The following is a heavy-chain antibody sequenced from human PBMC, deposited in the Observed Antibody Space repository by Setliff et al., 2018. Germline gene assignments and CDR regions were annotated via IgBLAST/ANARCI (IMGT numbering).Heavy chain of an antibody. D-gene: IGHD2-21*02. CDR2: ISGGADKT. CDR3: ARFAKCGGHCWNDY. J-gene: IGHJ4*02. V-gene: IGHV3-23*01. CDR1: GFSFGAFT. Sequence: PGGSLRLSCETSGFSFGAFTMSWVRQAPGKRLEWVSSISGGADKTYYADSVRGRFTISRDNSKNILYLQMNSLRPEDTAVYYCARFAKCGGHCWNDYWGQGTRVTVSS.